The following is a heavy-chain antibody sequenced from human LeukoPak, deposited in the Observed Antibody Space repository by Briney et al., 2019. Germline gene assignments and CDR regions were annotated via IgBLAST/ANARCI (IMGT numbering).Heavy chain of an antibody. Sequence: SGSLSLTCTAYGVSFSSYYRSWIRQAPGKGLEWVGNLYYSGNTNYNPSLKIRVTMSVDTSRNKFSLKLSSVTAADTAVYCCVLVCGRYSGYDSPHDYWGQGTLVIVSS. V-gene: IGHV4-59*01. CDR1: GVSFSSYY. CDR3: VLVCGRYSGYDSPHDY. CDR2: LYYSGNT. D-gene: IGHD5-12*01. J-gene: IGHJ4*02.